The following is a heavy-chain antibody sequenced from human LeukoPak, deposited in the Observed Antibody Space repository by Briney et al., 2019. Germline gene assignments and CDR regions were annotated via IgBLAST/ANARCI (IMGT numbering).Heavy chain of an antibody. CDR1: GGSFSGYY. Sequence: SETLSLTCAVYGGSFSGYYWSWIRQPPGKGLEWIGEINHSGSTNYNPSLKSRVTISVDTSKNQFSLKLSSVTAADTAVYYCARTRITMVRGVIRAGTFDLWGQRTMVTVSS. CDR2: INHSGST. J-gene: IGHJ3*01. V-gene: IGHV4-34*01. CDR3: ARTRITMVRGVIRAGTFDL. D-gene: IGHD3-10*01.